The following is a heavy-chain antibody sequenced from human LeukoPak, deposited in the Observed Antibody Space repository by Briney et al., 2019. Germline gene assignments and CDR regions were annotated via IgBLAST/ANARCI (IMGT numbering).Heavy chain of an antibody. V-gene: IGHV3-21*01. CDR2: VSTGSNYI. Sequence: GGSLRLSCTASGFTFSSYSLNWVRQAPGKGLEWVSSVSTGSNYIYYADSVKGRFTISRDNDKNSLYLQMNSLRAEDTAVYYCARDIAYHAFDIWGQGTMVTVSS. CDR3: ARDIAYHAFDI. J-gene: IGHJ3*02. D-gene: IGHD2-15*01. CDR1: GFTFSSYS.